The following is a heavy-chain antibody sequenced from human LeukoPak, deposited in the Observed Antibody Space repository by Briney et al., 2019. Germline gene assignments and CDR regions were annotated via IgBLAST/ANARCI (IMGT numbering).Heavy chain of an antibody. J-gene: IGHJ3*02. Sequence: PSETLSLTCTVSGGSISSSSYYWGWIRQPPGKGLEWIGSIYYSGSTYYNPSLKSRVTISVDTSKNQFSLKLSSVTAADTAVYYCAREKAPYYYDSSSGTAFDIWGQGTMVTVSS. CDR3: AREKAPYYYDSSSGTAFDI. V-gene: IGHV4-39*07. D-gene: IGHD3-22*01. CDR2: IYYSGST. CDR1: GGSISSSSYY.